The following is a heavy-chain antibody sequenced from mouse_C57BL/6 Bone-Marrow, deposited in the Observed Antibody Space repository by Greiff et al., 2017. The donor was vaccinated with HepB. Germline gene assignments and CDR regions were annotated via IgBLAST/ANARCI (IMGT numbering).Heavy chain of an antibody. CDR3: ARERGITTVVARDYFDY. Sequence: VTLQESGAVLVRPGTSVKVSCKSSGYAFTNYLIVWVLPRPVQGLEWIGVINPGSGGTNYNEKFKGKATLTADKSSSTAYMQLSSLTSEDSAVYFCARERGITTVVARDYFDYWGQGTTLTVSS. V-gene: IGHV1-54*01. D-gene: IGHD1-1*01. CDR1: GYAFTNYL. CDR2: INPGSGGT. J-gene: IGHJ2*01.